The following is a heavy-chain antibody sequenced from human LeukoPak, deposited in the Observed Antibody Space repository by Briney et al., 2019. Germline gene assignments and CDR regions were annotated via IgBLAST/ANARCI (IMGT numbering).Heavy chain of an antibody. V-gene: IGHV3-21*01. Sequence: GGSLRLSCAASESTFRNNSMNWVRQAPGKGLEWVSSISSGGNYMFYVNSVKGRFTISRDNLKISLFLQMNTLRAEDTAVYYCARSPALYYYFYMDVWGKGTTVTVSS. D-gene: IGHD2-2*02. J-gene: IGHJ6*03. CDR3: ARSPALYYYFYMDV. CDR2: ISSGGNYM. CDR1: ESTFRNNS.